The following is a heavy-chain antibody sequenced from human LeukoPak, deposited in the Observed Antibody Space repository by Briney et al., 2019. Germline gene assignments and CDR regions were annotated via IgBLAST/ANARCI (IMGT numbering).Heavy chain of an antibody. J-gene: IGHJ5*02. Sequence: PGGSLRLSCAASGFTVSSNYMSWVRQAPGKGLEWVSVIYSGSSTYYADSVKGRFTISRDNSKNTLYLQMNSLRAEDTAVYYCARASMAHNWFDPWGQGTLVTVSS. CDR2: IYSGSST. CDR3: ARASMAHNWFDP. V-gene: IGHV3-66*01. CDR1: GFTVSSNY. D-gene: IGHD2-8*01.